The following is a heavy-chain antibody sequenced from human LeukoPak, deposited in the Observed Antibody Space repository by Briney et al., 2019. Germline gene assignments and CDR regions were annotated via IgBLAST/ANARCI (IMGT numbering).Heavy chain of an antibody. V-gene: IGHV3-33*06. Sequence: PGRSLRLSCAASGFTFSSYGMHWVRQAPGKGLEWVAVIWYDGNNKYYAGSVKGRFTISRDNSQNTLYLQMNSLRVEDTAVYYCAKDTGLVAATRYYFDYWGQGTLVTVSS. CDR2: IWYDGNNK. CDR3: AKDTGLVAATRYYFDY. CDR1: GFTFSSYG. D-gene: IGHD1-26*01. J-gene: IGHJ4*02.